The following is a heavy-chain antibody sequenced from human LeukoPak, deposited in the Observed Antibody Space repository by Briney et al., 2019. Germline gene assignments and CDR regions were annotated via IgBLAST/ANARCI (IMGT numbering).Heavy chain of an antibody. V-gene: IGHV1-18*01. Sequence: ASVKVSCKASGYTFTSYGSSWVRQAPGQGLEGMGWISAYNGNTNYAQKLQGRVTMTTDTSTSTAYMELRSLRSDDTAVYYCARGGYDFWSGYYTGNWFDPWGQGTLVTVSS. CDR3: ARGGYDFWSGYYTGNWFDP. D-gene: IGHD3-3*01. J-gene: IGHJ5*02. CDR1: GYTFTSYG. CDR2: ISAYNGNT.